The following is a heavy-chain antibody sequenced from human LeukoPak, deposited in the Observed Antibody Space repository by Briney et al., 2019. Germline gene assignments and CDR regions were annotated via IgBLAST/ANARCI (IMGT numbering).Heavy chain of an antibody. V-gene: IGHV1-69*04. J-gene: IGHJ3*02. CDR2: IIPILGIA. CDR3: VVGGTYYYDSRGYHWDAFDI. Sequence: ASVKVSCKASGYTFTSYGISWVRQAPGQGLEWMGRIIPILGIANYAQKFQGRVTITADKSTSTAYMELSSLRSEDTAVYYCVVGGTYYYDSRGYHWDAFDIWGQGTMVTVSS. D-gene: IGHD3-22*01. CDR1: GYTFTSYG.